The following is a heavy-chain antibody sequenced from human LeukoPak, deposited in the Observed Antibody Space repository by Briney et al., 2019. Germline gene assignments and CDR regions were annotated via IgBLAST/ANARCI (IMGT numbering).Heavy chain of an antibody. V-gene: IGHV4-34*01. CDR1: GGSFSGYY. Sequence: PSETLSLTCAVYGGSFSGYYWSWIRQPPGKGLEWIGEINHSGSTNYNPSLKSRVTISVDTSKNQFSLKLSSVTAADTAVYYCARLSSLANIAARGRTWLDPWGQGSLVTVSS. D-gene: IGHD6-6*01. J-gene: IGHJ5*02. CDR3: ARLSSLANIAARGRTWLDP. CDR2: INHSGST.